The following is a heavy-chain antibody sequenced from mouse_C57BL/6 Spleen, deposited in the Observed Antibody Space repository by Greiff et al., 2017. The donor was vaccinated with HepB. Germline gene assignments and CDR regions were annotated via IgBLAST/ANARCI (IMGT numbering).Heavy chain of an antibody. J-gene: IGHJ4*01. D-gene: IGHD2-3*01. V-gene: IGHV1-54*01. CDR1: GYAFTNYL. Sequence: VQLQQSGAELVRPGTSVKVSCKASGYAFTNYLIEWVKQRPGQGLEWIGVINPGSGGTNYNEKFKGKATLTADKSSSTAYMQLSSLTSEDSAVYFCAREGDGYYGAMDYWGQGTSVTVSS. CDR2: INPGSGGT. CDR3: AREGDGYYGAMDY.